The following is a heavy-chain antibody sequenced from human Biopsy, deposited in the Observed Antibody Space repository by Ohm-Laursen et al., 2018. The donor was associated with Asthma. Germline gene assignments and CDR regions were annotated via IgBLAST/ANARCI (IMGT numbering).Heavy chain of an antibody. Sequence: SLRLSCTASGFTFSNYGMHWVRQAPGKGLDWVAVISFDGSNKNYTDSVKGRFTISRDNSRNTLHLQISSLRAEDTAVYYCAKDVFPGWELRRGPDYWGQGTLVTVSS. V-gene: IGHV3-30*18. J-gene: IGHJ4*02. CDR3: AKDVFPGWELRRGPDY. D-gene: IGHD1-26*01. CDR2: ISFDGSNK. CDR1: GFTFSNYG.